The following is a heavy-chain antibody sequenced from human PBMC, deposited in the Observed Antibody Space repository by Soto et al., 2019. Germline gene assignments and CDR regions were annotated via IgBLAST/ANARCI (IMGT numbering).Heavy chain of an antibody. D-gene: IGHD4-17*01. CDR1: GGCMSKLY. J-gene: IGHJ5*02. Sequence: SETLSLTCSVSGGCMSKLYWSWIRKTAGRGLEWMGRVYATGTSDYNPSLRSRIAMSVDISKKTFSLRLRSVTAADTGVYYCVRDGSKTLRDCFDPWGQGILVTVSS. CDR2: VYATGTS. CDR3: VRDGSKTLRDCFDP. V-gene: IGHV4-4*07.